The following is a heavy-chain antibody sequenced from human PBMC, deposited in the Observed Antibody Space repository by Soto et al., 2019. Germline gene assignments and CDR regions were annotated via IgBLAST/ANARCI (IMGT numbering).Heavy chain of an antibody. D-gene: IGHD1-1*01. Sequence: GGSLRLSCAASGFTFSSYSMNWVRQAPGKGLEWVSSISSSSSYIYYADSVKGRFTISRDNAKNSLYLQMNSLRAEDTAVYYCARDRTFTGRERAVFDYWGQGTLVTVSS. CDR2: ISSSSSYI. CDR3: ARDRTFTGRERAVFDY. J-gene: IGHJ4*02. V-gene: IGHV3-21*01. CDR1: GFTFSSYS.